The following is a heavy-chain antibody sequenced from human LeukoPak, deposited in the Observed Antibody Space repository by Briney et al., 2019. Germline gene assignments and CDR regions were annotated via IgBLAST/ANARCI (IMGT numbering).Heavy chain of an antibody. V-gene: IGHV1-2*04. CDR2: INPNSGGT. D-gene: IGHD3-22*01. CDR1: GYTFTGYY. Sequence: ASVKVSCKASGYTFTGYYMHWVRQAPGQGLEWMGWINPNSGGTNYAQKIQGWVTMTRETSISTAYMELSRLRSDDTAVYYCARDLGDYYDSSGFSFDYWGQGTLVTVSS. CDR3: ARDLGDYYDSSGFSFDY. J-gene: IGHJ4*02.